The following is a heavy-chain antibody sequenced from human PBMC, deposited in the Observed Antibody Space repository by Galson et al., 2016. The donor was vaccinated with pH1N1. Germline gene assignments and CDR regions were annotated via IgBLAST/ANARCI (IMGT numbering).Heavy chain of an antibody. J-gene: IGHJ4*02. D-gene: IGHD6-13*01. Sequence: TLSLTCTVSGGSISSGDYYWSWIRQPPGKGLEWIGYIFYSESTYYNPSLKSRVTISVDTSKNQFSLKLTSVTAAHTAVYYCARGVAAAGSYYFDYWGQGTLVTVSS. CDR3: ARGVAAAGSYYFDY. CDR1: GGSISSGDYY. CDR2: IFYSEST. V-gene: IGHV4-30-4*08.